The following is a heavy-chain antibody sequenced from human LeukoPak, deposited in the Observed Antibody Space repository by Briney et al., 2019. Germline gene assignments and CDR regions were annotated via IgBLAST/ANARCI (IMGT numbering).Heavy chain of an antibody. Sequence: SETLSLTCTVSGDSVSNYYWSWIRQPPGKRLEWIGCIYYSESATYNPSLKSRVTISLDTSKNQFFLKLSSVTTADTAVYYCARKRSFDLWGQGTLVTVSS. J-gene: IGHJ4*02. CDR2: IYYSESA. CDR1: GDSVSNYY. D-gene: IGHD3-9*01. CDR3: ARKRSFDL. V-gene: IGHV4-59*02.